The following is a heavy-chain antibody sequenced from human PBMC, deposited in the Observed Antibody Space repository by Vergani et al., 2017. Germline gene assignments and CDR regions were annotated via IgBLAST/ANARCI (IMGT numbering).Heavy chain of an antibody. CDR3: ATLIAVAGTSDY. Sequence: QVQLVQSGAEVKNPGASVKVSCKASGYTFTSYYMHWVRQAPGQGLEWMGIINPSGGSTSYAQKFQGRVTMTRDTSTSTVYMELSSLRSEDTAVYYCATLIAVAGTSDYWGQGTLVTVSS. J-gene: IGHJ4*02. V-gene: IGHV1-46*01. D-gene: IGHD6-19*01. CDR1: GYTFTSYY. CDR2: INPSGGST.